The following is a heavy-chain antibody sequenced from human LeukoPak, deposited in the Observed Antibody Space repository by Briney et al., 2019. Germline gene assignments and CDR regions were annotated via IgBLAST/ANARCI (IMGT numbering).Heavy chain of an antibody. V-gene: IGHV3-74*01. CDR2: MNSDGSAT. Sequence: GGSLRLSCAASGFSFSNYWMHWVRQAPGKGLVWVTRMNSDGSATYYADSVQGRFTISRDDAKNTLYLQMNSLRAEDTAMYFCAKGPNYSDSWGQGTLVTVSS. CDR3: AKGPNYSDS. J-gene: IGHJ4*02. CDR1: GFSFSNYW.